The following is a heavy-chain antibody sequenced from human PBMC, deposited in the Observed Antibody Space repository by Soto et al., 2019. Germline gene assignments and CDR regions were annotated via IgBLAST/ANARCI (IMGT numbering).Heavy chain of an antibody. V-gene: IGHV3-30*18. CDR1: GFTFSSYG. D-gene: IGHD6-13*01. CDR3: VKEYSNNWYGDFDF. Sequence: QVQLVESGGGVVQPGRSLRLSCVISGFTFSSYGMHWVRQAPGKGLQWVAVISFDGSNTYYADSVKGRFTISRDNSKSTLYLQMNNLRAEDTAVYYCVKEYSNNWYGDFDFWGQGTLVTVSS. CDR2: ISFDGSNT. J-gene: IGHJ4*02.